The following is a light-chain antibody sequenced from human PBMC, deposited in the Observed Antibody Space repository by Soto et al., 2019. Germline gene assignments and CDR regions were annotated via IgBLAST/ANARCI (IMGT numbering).Light chain of an antibody. CDR1: SSNIGSNT. CDR3: AAWDDSLSYV. Sequence: QSVLTQPPSASGTPGQRVTISCSGSSSNIGSNTVNWYQQLPGTAPKLLIYSNNQRPSGVPDRFSGSKSGTSASLAISGLQSEYEADYYCAAWDDSLSYVFGTGTKVTVL. V-gene: IGLV1-44*01. J-gene: IGLJ1*01. CDR2: SNN.